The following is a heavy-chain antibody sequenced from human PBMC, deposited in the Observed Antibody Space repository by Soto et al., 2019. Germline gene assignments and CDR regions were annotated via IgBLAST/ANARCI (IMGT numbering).Heavy chain of an antibody. CDR3: AADIPSQGRGEFDF. Sequence: EAQLVEYGGGLVETGESLRLSCSAAGFSFTNAWINWVRQAPGKGLEWVGHIKGQIDYEATDYAAPVRGRFTFSRDDSTNTLYLQMNSLKADDTVVYYCAADIPSQGRGEFDFWGQGTQVTVSS. V-gene: IGHV3-15*07. D-gene: IGHD5-12*01. CDR1: GFSFTNAW. J-gene: IGHJ4*02. CDR2: IKGQIDYEAT.